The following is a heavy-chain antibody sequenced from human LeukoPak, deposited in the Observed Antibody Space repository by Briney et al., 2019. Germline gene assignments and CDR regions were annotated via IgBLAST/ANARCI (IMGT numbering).Heavy chain of an antibody. CDR1: GFTVSRNY. Sequence: GGSLRLSCAASGFTVSRNYMSWVRQAPGKGLEWVSVIYSGGRTYYADSVKGRFTISRDNSKNTLYLQMSRPRAEDTAVYYCARAGPSSSWHQFDYWGQGTLVTVSS. CDR2: IYSGGRT. D-gene: IGHD6-13*01. V-gene: IGHV3-66*01. CDR3: ARAGPSSSWHQFDY. J-gene: IGHJ4*02.